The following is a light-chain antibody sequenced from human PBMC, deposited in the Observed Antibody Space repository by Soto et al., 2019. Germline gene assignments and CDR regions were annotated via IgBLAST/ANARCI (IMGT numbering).Light chain of an antibody. CDR2: AAS. J-gene: IGKJ3*01. CDR1: QNINNY. CDR3: QQTYSTPVFA. V-gene: IGKV1-39*01. Sequence: DIRVTQSPTSLSASEGDRVTITCRASQNINNYLSWYQHRPGKAPKLLIYAASNLQSGVPSRFSGSRSGTDFTLPISGLQPEDFATYYCQQTYSTPVFAFGPGTKVDVK.